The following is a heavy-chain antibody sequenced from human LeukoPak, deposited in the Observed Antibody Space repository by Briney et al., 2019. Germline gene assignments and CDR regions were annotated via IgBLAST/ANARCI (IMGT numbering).Heavy chain of an antibody. D-gene: IGHD3-10*01. V-gene: IGHV4-59*01. CDR1: GGSISSYY. CDR3: ARDVGSGSSYYFDY. Sequence: SETLSLTCTVSGGSISSYYWSWIRQPPGKRLEWIGYIYYSGSTNYNPSLKSRVTISVDTSKNQFSLKLSSVTAADTAVYYCARDVGSGSSYYFDYWGQGTLVTVSS. CDR2: IYYSGST. J-gene: IGHJ4*02.